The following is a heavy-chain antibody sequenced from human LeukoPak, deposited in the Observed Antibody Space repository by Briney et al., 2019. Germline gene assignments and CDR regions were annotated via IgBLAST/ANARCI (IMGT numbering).Heavy chain of an antibody. CDR2: TRNKANSYTT. CDR3: ARNKGYSSSWTPFDC. V-gene: IGHV3-72*01. Sequence: GGSLRLSCAASGFTFSDHYMDWVRQAPGKGLEWVGRTRNKANSYTTEYAASVKGRFTVSRDDSKNSLYLQMNSLKTEDTAVYYCARNKGYSSSWTPFDCWGQGTLVTVSS. J-gene: IGHJ4*02. CDR1: GFTFSDHY. D-gene: IGHD6-13*01.